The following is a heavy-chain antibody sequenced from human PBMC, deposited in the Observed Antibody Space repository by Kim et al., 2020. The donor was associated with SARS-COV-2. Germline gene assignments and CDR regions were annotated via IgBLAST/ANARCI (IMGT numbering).Heavy chain of an antibody. Sequence: SETLSLTCSVSGGYINTSHYYWAWIRQPPGKGLEWIGTIYHRGSTYYNPSLKSRVTISVDTSRNQFSLKLASVTAADPAVYYCARRTEAGGYFDSWGQG. CDR2: IYHRGST. J-gene: IGHJ4*02. V-gene: IGHV4-39*01. D-gene: IGHD3-16*01. CDR1: GGYINTSHYY. CDR3: ARRTEAGGYFDS.